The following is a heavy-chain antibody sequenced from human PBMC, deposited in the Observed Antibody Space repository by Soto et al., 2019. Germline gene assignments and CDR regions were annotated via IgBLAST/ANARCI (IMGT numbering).Heavy chain of an antibody. CDR2: ISESGAIT. CDR1: GFTFSSYT. D-gene: IGHD1-26*01. CDR3: AKAQYTGISKTLDY. Sequence: EVHLLESGGGLVQPGGSLRLSCVASGFTFSSYTMYWVRQVPGKGLEWVSEISESGAITHYADSVKGRFTISRDDPKSTLYLQMHTLRGDDTAVYYCAKAQYTGISKTLDYWGQGTLVTVST. J-gene: IGHJ4*02. V-gene: IGHV3-23*01.